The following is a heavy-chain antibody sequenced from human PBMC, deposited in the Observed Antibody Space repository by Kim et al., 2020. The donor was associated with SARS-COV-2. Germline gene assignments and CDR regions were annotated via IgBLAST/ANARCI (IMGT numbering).Heavy chain of an antibody. CDR3: ARVGVGANSWAFDI. V-gene: IGHV1-69*04. Sequence: SSVKVSCKASGGTFSSYAISWVRQAPGQGLEWMGRIIPILGIANYAQKFQGRVTITADKSTSTAYMELSSLRSEDTAVYYCARVGVGANSWAFDIWGQGTMVTVSS. J-gene: IGHJ3*02. CDR2: IIPILGIA. CDR1: GGTFSSYA. D-gene: IGHD1-26*01.